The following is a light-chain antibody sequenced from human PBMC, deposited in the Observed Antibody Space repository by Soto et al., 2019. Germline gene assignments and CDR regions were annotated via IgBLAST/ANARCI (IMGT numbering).Light chain of an antibody. CDR3: NLFTDSSTYV. CDR2: EVN. CDR1: NSDVGAYNR. J-gene: IGLJ1*01. V-gene: IGLV2-18*01. Sequence: QSVLTQPRSVSGSPGQSVTISCTGSNSDVGAYNRVSWYQQPPGTAPKLMIYEVNNRPSGVPDRFSGSKSGNTASLTISGLQAEDEADYYCNLFTDSSTYVFGTGTKVTVL.